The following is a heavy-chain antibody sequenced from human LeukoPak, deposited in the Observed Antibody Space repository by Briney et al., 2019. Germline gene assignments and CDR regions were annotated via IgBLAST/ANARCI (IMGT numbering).Heavy chain of an antibody. CDR2: IIPIFGTA. Sequence: SVKVSCKASGDTFSSYAISWVRQAPGQGLEWMGGIIPIFGTANYAQKFQGRVTITADKSTSTAYMELSSLRSEDTAVYYCARDVPGGAADAIDIWGQGTMVTVSS. J-gene: IGHJ3*02. CDR1: GDTFSSYA. CDR3: ARDVPGGAADAIDI. V-gene: IGHV1-69*06. D-gene: IGHD3-16*01.